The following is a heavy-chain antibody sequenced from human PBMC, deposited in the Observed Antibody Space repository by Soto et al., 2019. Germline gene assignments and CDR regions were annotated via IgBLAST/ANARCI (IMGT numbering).Heavy chain of an antibody. V-gene: IGHV3-23*01. CDR2: ISGSGGST. Sequence: GGSLRLCCAASGLTFSSDAMSWVRQAPGKGLEWVSAISGSGGSTYYADSVKGRFTISRDNSKNPLYLQMNSLRAEDTAVYYCAKHRRGPYYYDSSGLDYWGQGTLVNVSS. J-gene: IGHJ4*02. CDR1: GLTFSSDA. CDR3: AKHRRGPYYYDSSGLDY. D-gene: IGHD3-22*01.